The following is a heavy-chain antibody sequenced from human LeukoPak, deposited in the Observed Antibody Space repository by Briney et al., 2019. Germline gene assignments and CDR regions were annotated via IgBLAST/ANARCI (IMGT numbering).Heavy chain of an antibody. J-gene: IGHJ4*02. Sequence: GGSLRLSCAASGLTFSSYWMSWVRQAPGKGREWVANIKQDGSEKYYVDSVKGRFTISRDNAKNSLYLQMNSLRAEDTAVYYCAKEDGGYDQVYFDYWGQGTLVTASS. CDR3: AKEDGGYDQVYFDY. D-gene: IGHD5-12*01. CDR2: IKQDGSEK. CDR1: GLTFSSYW. V-gene: IGHV3-7*01.